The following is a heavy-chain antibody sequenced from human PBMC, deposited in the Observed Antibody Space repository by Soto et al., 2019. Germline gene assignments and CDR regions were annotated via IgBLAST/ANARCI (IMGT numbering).Heavy chain of an antibody. CDR3: ARDRVESGYPEYFQH. V-gene: IGHV3-53*01. D-gene: IGHD3-22*01. CDR1: GFTVSSNY. J-gene: IGHJ1*01. CDR2: IYSGGST. Sequence: EVQLVESGGGLIQPGGSLRLSCAASGFTVSSNYMSWVRQAPGKGPEWVSVIYSGGSTYYADSVKGRFTISRDNSKNPLYLQMNSLRAEDTAVYYCARDRVESGYPEYFQHWGQGTLVTVSS.